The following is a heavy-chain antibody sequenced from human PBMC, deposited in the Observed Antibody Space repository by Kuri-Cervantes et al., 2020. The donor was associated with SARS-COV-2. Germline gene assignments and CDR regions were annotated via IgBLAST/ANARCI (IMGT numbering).Heavy chain of an antibody. CDR2: IYYSGST. CDR1: GGSISSSSYY. V-gene: IGHV4-39*01. Sequence: SETLSLTCTVSGGSISSSSYYWGWIRQPPGKGLEWIGSIYYSGSTYYNPSLKSRVTISLDTSKNQFSLKLSSVTAADTAVYYCARQYCTNGVCYTPFDYWGQGTLVTVSS. CDR3: ARQYCTNGVCYTPFDY. D-gene: IGHD2-8*01. J-gene: IGHJ4*02.